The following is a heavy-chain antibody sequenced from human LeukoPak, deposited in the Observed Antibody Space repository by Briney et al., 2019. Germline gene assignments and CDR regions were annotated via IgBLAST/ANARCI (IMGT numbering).Heavy chain of an antibody. CDR1: GFSFICSW. Sequence: GESLTISCKGSGFSFICSWIGWVRQMPGKGQVCLVGIYPYYSDTRYSPSFQGQVTISADKSISTAYLQWSSLKASDTAMYYCARYQITMVRGVITSNAFDIWGQGTMVTVSS. V-gene: IGHV5-51*01. D-gene: IGHD3-10*01. CDR3: ARYQITMVRGVITSNAFDI. CDR2: IYPYYSDT. J-gene: IGHJ3*02.